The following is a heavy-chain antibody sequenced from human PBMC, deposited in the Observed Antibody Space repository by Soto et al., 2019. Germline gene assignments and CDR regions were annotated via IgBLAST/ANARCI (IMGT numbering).Heavy chain of an antibody. Sequence: LRLSFAASVFTFSSYAMSWVRQAPGNGLEWVSAISGSGGSTYYADSVKGRFTISRDNSKNTLYLQMNSLRAEDTAVYYCAKGRWELLNWFDPWGKGTIVTVPS. CDR3: AKGRWELLNWFDP. D-gene: IGHD1-26*01. CDR1: VFTFSSYA. J-gene: IGHJ5*02. V-gene: IGHV3-23*01. CDR2: ISGSGGST.